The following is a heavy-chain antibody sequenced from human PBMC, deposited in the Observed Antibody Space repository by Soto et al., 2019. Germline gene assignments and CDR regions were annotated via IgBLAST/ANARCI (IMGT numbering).Heavy chain of an antibody. CDR2: IYYSGSI. J-gene: IGHJ3*02. Sequence: PSETLSLTCSVSGGSISSSSYYWGWIRQPPGKGLEWIGSIYYSGSIYYNPSLKSRVTISVDTSKNQFSLKLSSVTAADTALYYCASYQQSYAFDIWGQGTMVT. CDR1: GGSISSSSYY. V-gene: IGHV4-39*07. D-gene: IGHD2-2*01. CDR3: ASYQQSYAFDI.